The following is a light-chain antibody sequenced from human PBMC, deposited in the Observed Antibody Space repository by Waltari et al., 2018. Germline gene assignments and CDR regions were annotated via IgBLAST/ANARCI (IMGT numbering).Light chain of an antibody. Sequence: EILMTPSPATLAVSPGERATLSCRASQSISSSLAWYQPKPGQAPRLLIYGASTMATGIPARFSGRGSETDFTLIITSLQSEDFAVYYCQQYKIWPSYTFGQGTKLDI. CDR3: QQYKIWPSYT. CDR2: GAS. V-gene: IGKV3-15*01. J-gene: IGKJ2*01. CDR1: QSISSS.